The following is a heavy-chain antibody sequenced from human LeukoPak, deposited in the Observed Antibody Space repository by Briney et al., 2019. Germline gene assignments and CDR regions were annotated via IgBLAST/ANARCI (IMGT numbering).Heavy chain of an antibody. CDR3: ARAPVETTVYLRGGDAFDI. V-gene: IGHV4-30-2*01. CDR1: GGSISSGGYY. CDR2: IYHSGST. J-gene: IGHJ3*02. D-gene: IGHD4-17*01. Sequence: SETLSLTCTVSGGSISSGGYYWSWIRQPPGKGLEWIGYIYHSGSTYYNPSLKSRVTISVDRSKNQFSLKLSSVTAADTAVYYCARAPVETTVYLRGGDAFDIWGQGTMVTVSS.